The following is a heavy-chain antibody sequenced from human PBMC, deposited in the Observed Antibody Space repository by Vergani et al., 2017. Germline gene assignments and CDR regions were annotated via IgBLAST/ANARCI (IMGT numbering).Heavy chain of an antibody. D-gene: IGHD6-19*01. Sequence: VQLVQSGAEVKKPGASVKVSCKASGYTFTGYWISWVRQMPGKGLEWMGRIDPSDSYTNYSPSFQGHVTISADKSISTAYLQWSSLKASDTAMYYCARRPHISGWPLFDPWGQGTLVTVSS. CDR3: ARRPHISGWPLFDP. CDR2: IDPSDSYT. CDR1: GYTFTGYW. J-gene: IGHJ5*02. V-gene: IGHV5-10-1*01.